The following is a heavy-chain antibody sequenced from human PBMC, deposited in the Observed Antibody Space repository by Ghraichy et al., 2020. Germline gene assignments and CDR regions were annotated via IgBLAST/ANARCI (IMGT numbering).Heavy chain of an antibody. D-gene: IGHD3-3*01. V-gene: IGHV4-34*01. CDR3: ARAGVGDYDFWSGGRYYMDV. Sequence: SETLSLTCAVYGGSFSGYYWSWIRQPPGKGLEWIGEINHSGSTNYNPSLKSRVTISVDTSKNQFSLKLSSVTAADTAVYYCARAGVGDYDFWSGGRYYMDVWGKGTMVTVSS. CDR2: INHSGST. CDR1: GGSFSGYY. J-gene: IGHJ6*03.